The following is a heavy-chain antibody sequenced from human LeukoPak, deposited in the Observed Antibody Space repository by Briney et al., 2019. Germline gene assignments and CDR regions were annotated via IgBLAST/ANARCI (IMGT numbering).Heavy chain of an antibody. Sequence: AGGSLRLSCAASGFTFSSYVMHWVRQAPGKGLEWVAVISYDGSNKYYADSVKGRFTISRDNSKNTLYLQMNSLRAEDTAVYYCASAVAGTGGPFDYWGRGTLVTVSS. D-gene: IGHD6-19*01. J-gene: IGHJ4*02. V-gene: IGHV3-30*03. CDR2: ISYDGSNK. CDR3: ASAVAGTGGPFDY. CDR1: GFTFSSYV.